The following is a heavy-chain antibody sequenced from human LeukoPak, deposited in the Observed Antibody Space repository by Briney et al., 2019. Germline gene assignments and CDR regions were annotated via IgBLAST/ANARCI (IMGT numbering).Heavy chain of an antibody. CDR2: IYYTGST. CDR3: AKGGPEASAGLSWFDP. V-gene: IGHV4-59*01. Sequence: SETLSLTCTVSGGSISSYYWSWIRQPPGKGLEWIGYIYYTGSTNYIPSLKSRVTISVDTSKNQFSLKLSSVTAADTAVYYCAKGGPEASAGLSWFDPWGQGTLVTVSS. CDR1: GGSISSYY. D-gene: IGHD1-14*01. J-gene: IGHJ5*02.